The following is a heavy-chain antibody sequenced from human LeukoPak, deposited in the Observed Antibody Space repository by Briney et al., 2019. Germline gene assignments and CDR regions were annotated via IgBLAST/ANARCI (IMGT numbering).Heavy chain of an antibody. D-gene: IGHD4-17*01. CDR3: ARVGDTYGDYTVGY. Sequence: PSETLSLTCAVSGGSISSSNWWSWVRQPPGKGLEWIGEIYHSGSTNYNPSLKSRVTISVDKSKNQFSLKLSSVTAADTAVYYCARVGDTYGDYTVGYWGQGTLVTVSS. V-gene: IGHV4-4*02. CDR2: IYHSGST. J-gene: IGHJ4*02. CDR1: GGSISSSNW.